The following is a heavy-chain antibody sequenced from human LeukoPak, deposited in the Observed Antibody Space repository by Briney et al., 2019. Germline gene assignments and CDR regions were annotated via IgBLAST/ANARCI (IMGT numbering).Heavy chain of an antibody. CDR2: INPSGGST. CDR1: GYTFTSYY. D-gene: IGHD3-10*01. CDR3: ARVGYYGSGSYYPYYYYGMDV. V-gene: IGHV1-46*01. Sequence: ASVKVSCKASGYTFTSYYMHWVRQAPGQGLEWMGIINPSGGSTSYAQKFQGRVTMTRDTSTSTVYMELSSLRSEDTAVYYCARVGYYGSGSYYPYYYYGMDVWGQGTTVTVSS. J-gene: IGHJ6*02.